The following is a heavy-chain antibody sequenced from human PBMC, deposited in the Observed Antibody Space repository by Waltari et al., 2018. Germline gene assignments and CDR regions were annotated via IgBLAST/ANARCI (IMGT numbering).Heavy chain of an antibody. J-gene: IGHJ6*03. V-gene: IGHV3-48*03. D-gene: IGHD3-22*01. CDR3: ARRSYYDSSGYPGYYYYYYMDV. Sequence: EVQLVESGGGLVQPGGSLRLSCAASGFTFSSYEMNWVRQAPGKGLEWVSYISSSGSTIYYADSVKGRFTISRDNANNSLYLQMNSLRAEDTAVYYCARRSYYDSSGYPGYYYYYYMDVWGKGTTVTVSS. CDR2: ISSSGSTI. CDR1: GFTFSSYE.